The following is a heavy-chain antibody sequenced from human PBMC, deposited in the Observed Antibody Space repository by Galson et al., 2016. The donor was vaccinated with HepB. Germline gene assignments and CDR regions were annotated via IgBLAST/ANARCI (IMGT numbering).Heavy chain of an antibody. Sequence: ETLSLTCTVSGGSMSSYYWTWIRQPPGKGLEWIGYMYYSGGSNYNLSFKSRVTISGDTSKNQFSLQLTSVTAADTAVYYCARGLGINYYDSSGYVYWGQGTLVTVSS. CDR1: GGSMSSYY. CDR2: MYYSGGS. V-gene: IGHV4-59*01. J-gene: IGHJ4*02. CDR3: ARGLGINYYDSSGYVY. D-gene: IGHD3-22*01.